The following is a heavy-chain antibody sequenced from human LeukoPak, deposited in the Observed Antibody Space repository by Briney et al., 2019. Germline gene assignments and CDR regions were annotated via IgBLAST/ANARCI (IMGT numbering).Heavy chain of an antibody. CDR2: IYYSGST. CDR3: AVQTEASVLPDPAFDI. V-gene: IGHV4-59*08. CDR1: GGSISSYY. J-gene: IGHJ3*02. D-gene: IGHD2-15*01. Sequence: SETLSLTCTVSGGSISSYYWSWIRQPPGKGLEWIGYIYYSGSTNYNPSLKSRVTISVDTSKNQFSLKLSSVTAADTAVYYCAVQTEASVLPDPAFDIWGQGTMVTVSS.